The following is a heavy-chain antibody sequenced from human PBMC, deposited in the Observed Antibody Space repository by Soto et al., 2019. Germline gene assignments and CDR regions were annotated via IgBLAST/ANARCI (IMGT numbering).Heavy chain of an antibody. J-gene: IGHJ3*02. CDR2: IIPIFGTA. CDR3: ARDKRGAGGYFDWSPNWQRRYAFDI. V-gene: IGHV1-69*01. CDR1: GGTFSSYA. D-gene: IGHD3-9*01. Sequence: QVQLVQSGAEVKKPGSSVKVSCKASGGTFSSYAISWVRQAPGQGLEWMGGIIPIFGTANYAQKFQGRVTITADESTSTADMELSSLRSEDTAVYYCARDKRGAGGYFDWSPNWQRRYAFDIWGQGTMVTVSS.